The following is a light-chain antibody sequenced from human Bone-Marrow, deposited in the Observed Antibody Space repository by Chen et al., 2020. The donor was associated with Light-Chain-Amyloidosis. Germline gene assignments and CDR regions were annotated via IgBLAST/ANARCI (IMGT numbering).Light chain of an antibody. CDR3: QQYGTSPLT. CDR1: QTISSNY. J-gene: IGKJ4*01. V-gene: IGKV3-20*01. CDR2: GSS. Sequence: EIVLTQSPGTLSLSPGEGANLACRASQTISSNYLTWYQQKFGQAPRLLIYGSSSRATGIPDSFRGSESGTDFTLTINTLGPENFAMYYCQQYGTSPLTFGRGTKVELK.